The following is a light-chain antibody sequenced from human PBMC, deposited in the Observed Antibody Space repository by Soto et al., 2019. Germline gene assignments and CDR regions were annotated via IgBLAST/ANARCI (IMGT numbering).Light chain of an antibody. CDR3: HSYDSSLSNSKVV. CDR2: SNN. Sequence: QSVLTQPPSASGTSGQRVIISCSGSRSNIGHNAVNWFQQDPGTAPKVLIYSNNYRPSGVPDRFSGSKSGTSASLAISGLQSEDEADYYCHSYDSSLSNSKVVFGGGTKLTVL. CDR1: RSNIGHNA. J-gene: IGLJ2*01. V-gene: IGLV1-44*01.